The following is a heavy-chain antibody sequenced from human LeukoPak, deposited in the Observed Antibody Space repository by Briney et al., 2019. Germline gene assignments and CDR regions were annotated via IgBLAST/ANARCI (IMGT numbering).Heavy chain of an antibody. D-gene: IGHD4-17*01. CDR2: IYISGST. J-gene: IGHJ5*02. CDR3: ARAGDYGDYVGWFDP. V-gene: IGHV4-4*07. Sequence: SETLSLTCTVSGGSISSYYWSWIRQPAGKVLEWIGRIYISGSTNYNPSLKSRVTMSVDTSKNQFSLKLSSVTAADTAVYYCARAGDYGDYVGWFDPWGQGTLVTVSS. CDR1: GGSISSYY.